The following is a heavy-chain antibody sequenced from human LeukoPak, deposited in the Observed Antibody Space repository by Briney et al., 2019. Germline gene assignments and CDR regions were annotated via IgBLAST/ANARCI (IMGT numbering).Heavy chain of an antibody. CDR1: GYSISSGYY. V-gene: IGHV4-38-2*02. CDR3: ARVRGYCSSTICYRYYFDY. J-gene: IGHJ4*02. D-gene: IGHD2-2*01. Sequence: PSETLSLTCTVSGYSISSGYYWGWIRQPPGKGLEWIGNIYHSGSTYYNPSLKSRVTISVDTSKNQFSLKLTSVTAADTAVYYCARVRGYCSSTICYRYYFDYWGQGTLVTVSS. CDR2: IYHSGST.